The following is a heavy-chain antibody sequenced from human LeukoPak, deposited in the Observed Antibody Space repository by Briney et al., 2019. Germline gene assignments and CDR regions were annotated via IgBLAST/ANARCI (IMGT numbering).Heavy chain of an antibody. CDR3: ARRAQYYPSSGYADY. CDR2: IYPGDSDT. J-gene: IGHJ4*02. V-gene: IGHV5-51*01. Sequence: GESLKISCKASGYSFTTYGIGWVRQVPGKGLEWMGIIYPGDSDTRYSPSFQGQVTISADKSISTAYLQWSSLKASDTAMYYCARRAQYYPSSGYADYWGQGTLVSVSS. CDR1: GYSFTTYG. D-gene: IGHD3-22*01.